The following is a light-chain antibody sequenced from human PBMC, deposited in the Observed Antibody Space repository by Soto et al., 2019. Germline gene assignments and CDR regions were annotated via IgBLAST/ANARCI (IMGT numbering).Light chain of an antibody. Sequence: EIVLTQSPGTLSLTPGERATLSCRASQSVSSSYFAWYQQKPGQAPRLLIYGASSRATGIPARFSGSGFGTDFTLTLRSLEPEDFAVYYCQQRSNWPPITFGQGTRLEIK. V-gene: IGKV3D-20*02. J-gene: IGKJ5*01. CDR3: QQRSNWPPIT. CDR1: QSVSSSY. CDR2: GAS.